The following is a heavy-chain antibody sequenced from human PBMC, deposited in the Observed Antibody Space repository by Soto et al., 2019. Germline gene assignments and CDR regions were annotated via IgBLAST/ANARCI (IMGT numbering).Heavy chain of an antibody. CDR1: GFTFSSYA. Sequence: GGSLRLSCAASGFTFSSYAMHWVRQAPGKGLEWVAVISYDGSNKYYADSVKGRFTISRDNSKNTLYLQMNSLRAEDTAVYYCARDTGRGGGDYWGQGTLVTVSS. V-gene: IGHV3-30-3*01. D-gene: IGHD2-15*01. CDR3: ARDTGRGGGDY. CDR2: ISYDGSNK. J-gene: IGHJ4*02.